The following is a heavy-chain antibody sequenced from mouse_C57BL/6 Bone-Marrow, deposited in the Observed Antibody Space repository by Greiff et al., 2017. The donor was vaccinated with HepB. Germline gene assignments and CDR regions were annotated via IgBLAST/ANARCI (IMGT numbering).Heavy chain of an antibody. D-gene: IGHD1-1*01. V-gene: IGHV1-74*01. Sequence: QVQLKQPGAELVKPGASVKVSCKASGYTFTSYWMHWVKQRPGQGLEWIGRIHPSDSDTNYNQKFKGKATLTVDKSSSTAYMQLSSLTSEDSAVYYCAIEDYYGSPGFDVWGTGTTVTVSS. CDR1: GYTFTSYW. J-gene: IGHJ1*03. CDR3: AIEDYYGSPGFDV. CDR2: IHPSDSDT.